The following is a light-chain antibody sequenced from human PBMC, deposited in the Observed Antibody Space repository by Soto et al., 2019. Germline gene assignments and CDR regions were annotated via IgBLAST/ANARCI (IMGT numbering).Light chain of an antibody. J-gene: IGLJ2*01. CDR2: EGS. CDR1: SSDVGSYNL. CDR3: CSYAGSSTFHVV. Sequence: QSALTQPASVYGSPGQSITISCTGTSSDVGSYNLVSWYQQHPGKAPKLMIYEGSKRPSGVSNRFSGSKSGNTASLTISGLQAEDEADYSCCSYAGSSTFHVVFGGGTKLTVL. V-gene: IGLV2-23*03.